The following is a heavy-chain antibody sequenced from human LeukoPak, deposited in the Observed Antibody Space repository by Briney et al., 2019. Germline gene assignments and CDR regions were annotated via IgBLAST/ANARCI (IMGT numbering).Heavy chain of an antibody. D-gene: IGHD6-13*01. CDR3: ARAVGSSSWYLGEPFDY. J-gene: IGHJ4*02. CDR2: IYYSGST. V-gene: IGHV4-59*01. CDR1: GGSISSYY. Sequence: PSETLSLTCTVSGGSISSYYWSWIRQPPGKGLEWIGYIYYSGSTNYNPSLKSRVTISVDTSKNQFSLKLSSVTAADTAVYYCARAVGSSSWYLGEPFDYWGQGTLVTVSS.